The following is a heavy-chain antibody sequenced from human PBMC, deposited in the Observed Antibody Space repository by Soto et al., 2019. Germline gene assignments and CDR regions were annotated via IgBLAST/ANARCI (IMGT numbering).Heavy chain of an antibody. Sequence: GGSLRLSCVGSGFTFSSNWMTWVRQAPGKGLEWVSYISSSSSTIYYADSVKGRFTISRDNAKNSLYLQMNSLRAEDTAVYYCARHPERIAEIGWFDPWGQGTLVTVSS. J-gene: IGHJ5*02. CDR1: GFTFSSNW. CDR2: ISSSSSTI. V-gene: IGHV3-48*01. CDR3: ARHPERIAEIGWFDP. D-gene: IGHD6-13*01.